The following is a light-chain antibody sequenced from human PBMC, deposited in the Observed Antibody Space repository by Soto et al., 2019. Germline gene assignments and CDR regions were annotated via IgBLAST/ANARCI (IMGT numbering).Light chain of an antibody. CDR3: QTWGTGPLV. V-gene: IGLV4-69*01. CDR1: SGHSSYA. Sequence: QSVLTQSPSASASLGASVKLTCTLSSGHSSYAIAWHQQQPEKGPRYLMKLNSDGSHRKGDGIPDRFSGSSSGAERYLTISSLQSEDEADYYCQTWGTGPLVFGGGTKVTVL. CDR2: LNSDGSH. J-gene: IGLJ2*01.